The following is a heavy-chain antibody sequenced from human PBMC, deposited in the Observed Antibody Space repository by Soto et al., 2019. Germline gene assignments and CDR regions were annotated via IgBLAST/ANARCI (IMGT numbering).Heavy chain of an antibody. Sequence: GASVKVSCKASGGTFSSYAISWVRQAPGQGLEWMGGIIPIFGTANYAQKFQGRVTITADESTSTAYMELSSLRSEDTAVYYCASNIHTYNTHLDNWFDPWGQGTLVTVSS. CDR1: GGTFSSYA. D-gene: IGHD1-1*01. CDR3: ASNIHTYNTHLDNWFDP. V-gene: IGHV1-69*13. CDR2: IIPIFGTA. J-gene: IGHJ5*02.